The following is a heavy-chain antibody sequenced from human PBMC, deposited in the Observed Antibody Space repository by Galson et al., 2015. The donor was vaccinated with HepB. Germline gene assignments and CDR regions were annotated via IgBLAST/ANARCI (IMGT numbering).Heavy chain of an antibody. V-gene: IGHV3-23*01. D-gene: IGHD1-26*01. CDR1: GFTFSNYP. Sequence: SLRLSCAASGFTFSNYPMSWVRQAPGKGLEWVSSVSGTTGITNYADSVKGRFTISRDNSKNTLYLQMNSLRAEDTALYYCARDPQVQWELPTYYFDSWGQGTLVTVSS. CDR2: VSGTTGIT. J-gene: IGHJ4*02. CDR3: ARDPQVQWELPTYYFDS.